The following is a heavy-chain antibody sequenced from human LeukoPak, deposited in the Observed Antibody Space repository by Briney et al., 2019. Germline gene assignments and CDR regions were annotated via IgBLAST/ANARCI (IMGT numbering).Heavy chain of an antibody. Sequence: GGSLRLSCAASGFTFSSYGMHWVRQAPGKGLEWVAFIRYDGSNKYYADSVKGRFTISRDNSKNTLYLQMNSLRAEDTAVYYCVKDRGSYSRGHGFDYWGQGTLVTVSS. V-gene: IGHV3-30*02. J-gene: IGHJ4*02. CDR2: IRYDGSNK. D-gene: IGHD1-26*01. CDR1: GFTFSSYG. CDR3: VKDRGSYSRGHGFDY.